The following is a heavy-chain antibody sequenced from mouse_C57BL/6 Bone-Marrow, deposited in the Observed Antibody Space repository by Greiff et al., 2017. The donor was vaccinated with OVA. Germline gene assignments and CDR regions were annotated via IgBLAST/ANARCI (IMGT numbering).Heavy chain of an antibody. CDR2: IHPSDSDT. Sequence: QVQLQQPGAELVKPGASVKVSCKASGYTFTSYWMHWVKQRPGQGLEWIGRIHPSDSDTNYNQKFKGKATLTVDKSSSTAYMQLSSLTSEDSAVYYCAPYYSNYVGANWDWFADWGQGTLVTVSA. V-gene: IGHV1-74*01. CDR1: GYTFTSYW. D-gene: IGHD2-5*01. J-gene: IGHJ3*01. CDR3: APYYSNYVGANWDWFAD.